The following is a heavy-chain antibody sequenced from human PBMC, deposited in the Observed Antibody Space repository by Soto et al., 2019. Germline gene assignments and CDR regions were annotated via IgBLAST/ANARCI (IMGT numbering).Heavy chain of an antibody. CDR3: ASGYSYGNPRFDY. CDR1: GGTFSSYG. V-gene: IGHV1-69*13. J-gene: IGHJ4*02. D-gene: IGHD5-18*01. CDR2: IIPIFGTA. Sequence: GASVKVSCKASGGTFSSYGISWARQGPGEGLEWMGGIIPIFGTANYAQKFQGRVTITADESTSTAYMELSSLRSEDTAVYYCASGYSYGNPRFDYWGQGTLVTVSS.